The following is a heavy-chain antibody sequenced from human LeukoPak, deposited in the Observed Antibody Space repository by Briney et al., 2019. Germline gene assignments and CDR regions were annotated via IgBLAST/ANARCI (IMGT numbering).Heavy chain of an antibody. D-gene: IGHD1-1*01. CDR3: AKGLKTTVGPYMGYHYYMDV. CDR2: TSVSDTT. J-gene: IGHJ6*03. Sequence: PGGSLRLSCAASGFTFSNYPMNWVRQAPGKGLEWISTTSVSDTTHYTDSVKGRFTISRDNSKNTLSLQMNSLRAEDTAVYYCAKGLKTTVGPYMGYHYYMDVWGKGTTVTVSS. CDR1: GFTFSNYP. V-gene: IGHV3-23*01.